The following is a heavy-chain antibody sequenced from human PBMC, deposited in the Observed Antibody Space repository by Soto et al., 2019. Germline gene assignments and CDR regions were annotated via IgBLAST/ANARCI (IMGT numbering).Heavy chain of an antibody. V-gene: IGHV3-23*01. CDR2: ISSSGDST. J-gene: IGHJ4*02. CDR1: GFTFSTDN. CDR3: TRGDYLVDY. D-gene: IGHD4-17*01. Sequence: PGGSLRLSCAASGFTFSTDNMNWVRQAPGKGLGWVSNISSSGDSTCYADSVKGRFTISRDNSKNTLYLQMNSLRVEDTATYYCTRGDYLVDYWGQGTQVTVSS.